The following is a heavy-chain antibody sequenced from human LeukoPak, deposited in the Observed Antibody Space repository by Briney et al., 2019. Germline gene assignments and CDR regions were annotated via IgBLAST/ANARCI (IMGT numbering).Heavy chain of an antibody. D-gene: IGHD1-26*01. J-gene: IGHJ3*02. V-gene: IGHV3-48*01. CDR3: ARDENNSGTYYDAFDI. Sequence: GRSLRLSCAASGFTFSTYSMNWVRQAPGKGLEWVSYISSSGNTIYYADSVKGRFTISRDNAKNSLYLQINSLRAEDAAVYYCARDENNSGTYYDAFDIWGQGTMVTVSS. CDR1: GFTFSTYS. CDR2: ISSSGNTI.